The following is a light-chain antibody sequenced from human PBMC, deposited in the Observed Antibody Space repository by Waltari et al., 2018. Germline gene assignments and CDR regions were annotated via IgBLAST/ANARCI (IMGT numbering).Light chain of an antibody. CDR3: AAWDDSLNGLWV. J-gene: IGLJ3*02. Sequence: QSVLTQPPSASGTPGQRVTIACSGSSSHIGSNTVNWYQQLPGTAPKLLIYSNNQRPSGVPDRFSGSKSGTSASLAISGLQSEDEADYYCAAWDDSLNGLWVFGGGTKLTVL. V-gene: IGLV1-44*01. CDR1: SSHIGSNT. CDR2: SNN.